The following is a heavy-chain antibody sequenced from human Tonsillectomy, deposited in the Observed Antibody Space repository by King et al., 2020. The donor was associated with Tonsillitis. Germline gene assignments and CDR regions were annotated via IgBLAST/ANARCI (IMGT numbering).Heavy chain of an antibody. Sequence: VQLQESGPGLVKPSQTLSLTCTVSGGSISGDTYYWSWIRQHPGKGLEWIGYIFDSWNTYYNPSLKGRLTISVDTSKSQFSLGLSSVTAADTAVYYCGRYEGGVFESWGQGTLVTVSS. J-gene: IGHJ5*01. CDR3: GRYEGGVFES. CDR1: GGSISGDTYY. D-gene: IGHD2-15*01. CDR2: IFDSWNT. V-gene: IGHV4-31*03.